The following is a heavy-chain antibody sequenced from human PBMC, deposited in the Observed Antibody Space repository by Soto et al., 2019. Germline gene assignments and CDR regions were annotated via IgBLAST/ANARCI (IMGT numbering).Heavy chain of an antibody. D-gene: IGHD6-13*01. CDR2: IDWDDDK. Sequence: PTLVSPTQTLTLTCTFSGFPLSTSGMRVSWIRQPPGKALEWLARIDWDDDKFYSTSLKTRLTISKDTSKNQVVLTMTNMDPVDTATYYCARSLPAAGTVYFDYWGQGTLVTVSS. CDR1: GFPLSTSGMR. CDR3: ARSLPAAGTVYFDY. J-gene: IGHJ4*02. V-gene: IGHV2-70*04.